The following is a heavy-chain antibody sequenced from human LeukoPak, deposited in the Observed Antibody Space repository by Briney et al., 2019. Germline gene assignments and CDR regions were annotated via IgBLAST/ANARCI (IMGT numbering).Heavy chain of an antibody. V-gene: IGHV5-51*01. CDR2: IYPGDSDT. D-gene: IGHD2-2*01. J-gene: IGHJ3*02. CDR1: GYSFTSYW. CDR3: ARHASCSSTSCHGDGSSSANAFDI. Sequence: GESLKISCKGSGYSFTSYWIGWVRQLPGKGLEWMGIIYPGDSDTRYSPSFQGQVTISADKSISTAYLQWSSLKASDTAMYYCARHASCSSTSCHGDGSSSANAFDIWGQGTMVTVSS.